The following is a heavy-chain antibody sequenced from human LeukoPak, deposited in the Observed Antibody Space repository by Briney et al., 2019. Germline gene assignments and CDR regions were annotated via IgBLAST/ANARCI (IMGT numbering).Heavy chain of an antibody. D-gene: IGHD6-19*01. CDR2: IYTSGST. Sequence: PSETLSLTCTVSGGSISSGSYYWSWIRQPAGKGLEWIGRIYTSGSTNYNPSLRSRVTISVDTSKNQFSLKLSSVTAADTAVYYCARDSSGWYGEFDYWGQGTLVTVSS. CDR3: ARDSSGWYGEFDY. J-gene: IGHJ4*02. CDR1: GGSISSGSYY. V-gene: IGHV4-61*02.